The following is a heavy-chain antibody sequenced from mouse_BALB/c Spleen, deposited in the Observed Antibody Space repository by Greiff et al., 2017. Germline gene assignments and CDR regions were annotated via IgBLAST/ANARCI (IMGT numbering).Heavy chain of an antibody. CDR3: ARWGTWFAY. V-gene: IGHV5-17*02. CDR1: GFTFSSFG. J-gene: IGHJ3*01. CDR2: ISSGSSTI. Sequence: DVKLVESGGGLVQPGGSRKLSCAASGFTFSSFGMHWVRQAPEKGLEWVAYISSGSSTIYYADTVKGRFTISRDNPKNTLFLQMTSLRSEDTAMYYCARWGTWFAYWGQGTLVTVSA.